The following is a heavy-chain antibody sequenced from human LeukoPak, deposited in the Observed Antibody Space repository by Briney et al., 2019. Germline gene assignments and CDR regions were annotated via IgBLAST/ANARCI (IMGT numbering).Heavy chain of an antibody. CDR2: ISSSSTYI. CDR3: ARWNQGHGLDV. J-gene: IGHJ6*02. CDR1: GFSFSTYY. D-gene: IGHD4-23*01. V-gene: IGHV3-21*01. Sequence: GGSLRLSCAASGFSFSTYYVNWVRQAPGKGLEWVSCISSSSTYIYYADSVRGRFAISRDNSKNTLSLQMSSLRVEDTAVYYCARWNQGHGLDVWGQGTTVTVSS.